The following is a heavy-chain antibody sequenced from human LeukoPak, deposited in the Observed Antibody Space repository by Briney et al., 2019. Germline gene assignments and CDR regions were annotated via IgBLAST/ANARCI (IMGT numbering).Heavy chain of an antibody. CDR3: ATDFSYYGVDV. CDR1: GGSVSSGNYY. Sequence: PSETLSLTCNVSGGSVSSGNYYWSWIRQPPGKGLEWIGYISYSGSTNYNPSLKSRVTISVDTSNNQFSLKLTSVTAADTAVYYCATDFSYYGVDVWGQGTTVTVSS. V-gene: IGHV4-61*01. CDR2: ISYSGST. D-gene: IGHD2/OR15-2a*01. J-gene: IGHJ6*02.